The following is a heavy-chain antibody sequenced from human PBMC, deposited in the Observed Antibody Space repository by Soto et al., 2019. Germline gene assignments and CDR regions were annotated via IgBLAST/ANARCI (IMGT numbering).Heavy chain of an antibody. CDR2: IYPGDSDT. J-gene: IGHJ6*02. D-gene: IGHD6-6*01. CDR1: ESTFTNYW. CDR3: ASTYSSSSPYYYGMDV. V-gene: IGHV5-51*01. Sequence: GESLKISCKGSESTFTNYWIGWVRQMPGKGLEWMGIIYPGDSDTRYNPSFQGQVTISADKSISTAYLQWSSLKASDTAMYYCASTYSSSSPYYYGMDVWGQGTTVTVSS.